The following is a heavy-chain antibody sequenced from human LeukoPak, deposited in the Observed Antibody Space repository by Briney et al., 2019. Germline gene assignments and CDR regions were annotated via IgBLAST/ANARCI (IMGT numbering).Heavy chain of an antibody. CDR2: ISSSGSTI. CDR1: GFTFSDYY. Sequence: GGSLRLSCAASGFTFSDYYVSWIRQAPGKGLEWVSYISSSGSTIYYADSVKGRFTISRDNAKNSLYLQMNSLRAEDTAVYYCAIGYSSGWYDLDYWGQGTLVTVSS. J-gene: IGHJ4*02. V-gene: IGHV3-11*01. CDR3: AIGYSSGWYDLDY. D-gene: IGHD6-19*01.